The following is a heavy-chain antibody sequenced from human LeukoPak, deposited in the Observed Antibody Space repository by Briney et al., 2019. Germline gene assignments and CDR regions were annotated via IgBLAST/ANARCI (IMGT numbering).Heavy chain of an antibody. CDR3: ARLLGIYYMDV. CDR2: ISSSSSTI. V-gene: IGHV3-48*01. J-gene: IGHJ6*03. CDR1: GFTFSTYS. Sequence: PGGSLRLSCAASGFTFSTYSMTWVRQAPGKGLEWVSYISSSSSTIYYADSVKGRFTISRDNAKNSLYLQMNSLRAEDTAVYYCARLLGIYYMDVWGKGTTVTVSS. D-gene: IGHD7-27*01.